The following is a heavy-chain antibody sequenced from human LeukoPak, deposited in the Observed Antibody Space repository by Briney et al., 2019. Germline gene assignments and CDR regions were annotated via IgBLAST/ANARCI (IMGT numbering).Heavy chain of an antibody. D-gene: IGHD2-21*02. CDR2: VNPNTGDT. J-gene: IGHJ4*02. CDR1: GYTFIGYY. CDR3: ARDRGDCGDDCYSFDY. Sequence: ASVKVSCKASGYTFIGYYMHWVRQAPGQGLESMGGVNPNTGDTQYAQKFQGRVTVTRDTSISTTYMELSRLTSDDTAVYYCARDRGDCGDDCYSFDYWGQGTLVTVSS. V-gene: IGHV1-2*02.